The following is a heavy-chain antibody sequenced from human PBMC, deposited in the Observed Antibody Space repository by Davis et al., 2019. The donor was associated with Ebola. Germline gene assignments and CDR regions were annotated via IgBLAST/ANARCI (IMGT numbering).Heavy chain of an antibody. CDR1: GGTFSSYA. CDR2: IIPIFGTT. CDR3: ARDQSTKGYFDY. V-gene: IGHV1-69*05. Sequence: SVKVSCKASGGTFSSYAISWVRQAPGQGLEWMGGIIPIFGTTNYAQKFQGRVTITRDTSASTAYMELSSLRSDDTAVYYCARDQSTKGYFDYWGQGTLITVSS. J-gene: IGHJ4*02.